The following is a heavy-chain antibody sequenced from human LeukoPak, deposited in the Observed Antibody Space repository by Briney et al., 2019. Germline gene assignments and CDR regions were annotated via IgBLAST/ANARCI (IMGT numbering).Heavy chain of an antibody. CDR1: GGTFSSYA. CDR3: ATAGRPLLPAQH. J-gene: IGHJ1*01. D-gene: IGHD3-22*01. V-gene: IGHV1-69*04. CDR2: IVPILGIA. Sequence: SVKVSCKASGGTFSSYAISWVRQAPGQGLEWMGRIVPILGIANYAQKFQGRVTITADKSTSTAYMELSSLRSEDTAVYYCATAGRPLLPAQHWGQGTLVTVSS.